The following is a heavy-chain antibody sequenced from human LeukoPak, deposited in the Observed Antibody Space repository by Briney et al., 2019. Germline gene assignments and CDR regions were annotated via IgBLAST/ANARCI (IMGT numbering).Heavy chain of an antibody. Sequence: SETLSLTCAVYGGSFSGYYWSWIRQPPGKGLEWIGEINHSGSTNYNPSLKSRVTISVDTSKNQFSLKLSSVTAADTAVYYCASSNIAARDWYFDLWGRGTLVTVSS. D-gene: IGHD6-6*01. V-gene: IGHV4-34*01. CDR2: INHSGST. CDR3: ASSNIAARDWYFDL. J-gene: IGHJ2*01. CDR1: GGSFSGYY.